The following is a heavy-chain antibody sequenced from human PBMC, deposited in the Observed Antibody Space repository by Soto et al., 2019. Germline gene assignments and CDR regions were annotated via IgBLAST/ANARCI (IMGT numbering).Heavy chain of an antibody. J-gene: IGHJ5*02. CDR3: ASWRTYYYDSSGYHTYNWFDP. D-gene: IGHD3-22*01. CDR2: IYYSGST. Sequence: SETLSLTCTVSGDSVSSGGNYWSWIRQHPGKGLEWIGYIYYSGSTYYNPSLKSRVTISVDTSKNQFSLKLSSVTAADTAVYYCASWRTYYYDSSGYHTYNWFDPWGQGTLVTVSS. V-gene: IGHV4-31*03. CDR1: GDSVSSGGNY.